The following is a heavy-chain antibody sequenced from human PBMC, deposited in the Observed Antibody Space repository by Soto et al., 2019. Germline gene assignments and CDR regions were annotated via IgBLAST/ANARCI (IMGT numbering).Heavy chain of an antibody. J-gene: IGHJ4*02. V-gene: IGHV1-2*04. Sequence: GASVKVSCKASGYTFSGNYIHWVRQAPGQGLEWMGRNNPSRGGKNYAQKFQDWVTMTRDTSNSTAYKELSRIRADDTALYYCARVNDGSSLFDHWGQGTLVTVSS. D-gene: IGHD1-26*01. CDR1: GYTFSGNY. CDR2: NNPSRGGK. CDR3: ARVNDGSSLFDH.